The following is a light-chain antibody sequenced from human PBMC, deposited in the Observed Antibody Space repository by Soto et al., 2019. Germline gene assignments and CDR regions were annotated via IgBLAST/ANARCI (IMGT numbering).Light chain of an antibody. CDR2: GAS. J-gene: IGKJ2*01. CDR3: QQYYDWPRT. CDR1: QSISSS. Sequence: EIVMTQSPATLSVSPGERATLSCRASQSISSSLAWYQQKPGQTPRLLIYGASTRATGIPARFSGSGSGTEFTLTISSLQSEDFAVYYCQQYYDWPRTFGQGTNLEIK. V-gene: IGKV3-15*01.